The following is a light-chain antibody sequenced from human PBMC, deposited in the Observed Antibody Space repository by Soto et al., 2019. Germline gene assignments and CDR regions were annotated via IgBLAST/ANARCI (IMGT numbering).Light chain of an antibody. J-gene: IGKJ1*01. CDR2: DAS. CDR3: QKHCSPPPR. Sequence: HCTCPPSVDVIAIRASTYRASQSIGSSLAWYQQKPGKAPKLLIFDASSLERGVPSRFSGSGSGTAFTLTISSLHPDDFANYYCQKHCSPPPRFGEGTKVDI. V-gene: IGKV1-5*01. CDR1: QSIGSS.